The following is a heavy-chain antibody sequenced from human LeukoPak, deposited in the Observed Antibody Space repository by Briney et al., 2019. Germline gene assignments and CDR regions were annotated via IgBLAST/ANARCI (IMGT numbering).Heavy chain of an antibody. D-gene: IGHD4-23*01. CDR3: ARDYGGSSPFDY. Sequence: HAGGSLRLSCAASGFTFSSYWMHSVRQAPGKGLEWVSYISSSGSDIYYADSVKGRFTISRDNAKNSLYLHMNSLRAEDTAVYYCARDYGGSSPFDYWGQGTLVTVSS. CDR2: ISSSGSDI. V-gene: IGHV3-48*04. CDR1: GFTFSSYW. J-gene: IGHJ4*02.